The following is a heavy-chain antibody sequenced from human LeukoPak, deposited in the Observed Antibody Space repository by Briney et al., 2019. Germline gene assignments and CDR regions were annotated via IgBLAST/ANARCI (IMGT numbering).Heavy chain of an antibody. CDR3: ARALTYYYDSSGYLNDY. Sequence: ASVKVSCKASGYTFTSYDINWVRQATGQGLEWMGWMNPNSGNTGYAQKFQGRVTMTRNTSISTAYMELSSLRSEDTAVYYCARALTYYYDSSGYLNDYWGRGTLVTVSS. D-gene: IGHD3-22*01. J-gene: IGHJ4*02. CDR1: GYTFTSYD. CDR2: MNPNSGNT. V-gene: IGHV1-8*01.